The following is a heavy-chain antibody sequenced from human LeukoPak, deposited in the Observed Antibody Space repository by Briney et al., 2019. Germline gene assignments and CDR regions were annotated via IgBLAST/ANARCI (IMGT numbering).Heavy chain of an antibody. V-gene: IGHV3-7*03. CDR3: AKDTPSGYYYGSGRLRIYYYYMDV. D-gene: IGHD3-10*01. Sequence: GGSLRLSCAASGFTFSSDEMNWVRQAPGKGLGWVAKINQDGSGKYYVDSVKGRFTISRDNAKNSLYLQMNSLRAEDTALYYCAKDTPSGYYYGSGRLRIYYYYMDVWGKGTTVTISS. CDR2: INQDGSGK. CDR1: GFTFSSDE. J-gene: IGHJ6*03.